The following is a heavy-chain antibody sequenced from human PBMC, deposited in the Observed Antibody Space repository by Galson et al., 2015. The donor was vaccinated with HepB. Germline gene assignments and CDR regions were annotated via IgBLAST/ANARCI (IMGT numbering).Heavy chain of an antibody. CDR2: IKQDGSEK. CDR1: GFTYNNYW. D-gene: IGHD5-18*01. Sequence: LRLSCAASGFTYNNYWMSWVRQAPGRGLEWVANIKQDGSEKYYVDSVEGRFTVSRVNAKKTLYLDMNALSVEDTAVYYCARGWDTDVTSNFDYWGQGALVTVSS. CDR3: ARGWDTDVTSNFDY. J-gene: IGHJ4*02. V-gene: IGHV3-7*03.